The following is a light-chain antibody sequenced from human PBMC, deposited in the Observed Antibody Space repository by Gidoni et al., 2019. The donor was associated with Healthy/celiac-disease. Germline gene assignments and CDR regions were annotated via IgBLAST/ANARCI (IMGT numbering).Light chain of an antibody. Sequence: SYALTQLPSVSVSPGQTASITCSGDKLGDKYACWYRQTPGQSPVLVIYQDSKRPSGIPERFSGSNAGNTATLTIIGTQAMDEADYYWQACDSSHVVFGGGTKLTVL. V-gene: IGLV3-1*01. CDR2: QDS. CDR1: KLGDKY. CDR3: QACDSSHVV. J-gene: IGLJ2*01.